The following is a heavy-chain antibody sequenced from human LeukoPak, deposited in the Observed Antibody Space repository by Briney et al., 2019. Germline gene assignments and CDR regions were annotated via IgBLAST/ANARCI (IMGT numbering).Heavy chain of an antibody. Sequence: PSETLSLTCTVSGGSISSYYWSWIRQPPGKGLEWIGYNYYSGSTNYNPSLKSRVTISVDTSKYLFSLKLSSVTAADTAVYYCARSQYSYGVDYWGQGTLVTVSS. J-gene: IGHJ4*02. CDR2: NYYSGST. V-gene: IGHV4-59*08. D-gene: IGHD5-18*01. CDR1: GGSISSYY. CDR3: ARSQYSYGVDY.